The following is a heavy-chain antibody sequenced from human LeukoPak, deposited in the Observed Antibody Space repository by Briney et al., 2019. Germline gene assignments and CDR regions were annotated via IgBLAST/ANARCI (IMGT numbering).Heavy chain of an antibody. CDR2: IYTSGST. V-gene: IGHV4-4*07. Sequence: SGTLSLTCTVSGGSISSYYWSWIRQPAGKGLEWIGRIYTSGSTNYNPSLKSRVTMSVDTSKNQFSLKLSSVTAADTAVYYCARAWGSSPPVGYYYYYMDVWGKGTTVTVSS. CDR1: GGSISSYY. CDR3: ARAWGSSPPVGYYYYYMDV. J-gene: IGHJ6*03. D-gene: IGHD6-13*01.